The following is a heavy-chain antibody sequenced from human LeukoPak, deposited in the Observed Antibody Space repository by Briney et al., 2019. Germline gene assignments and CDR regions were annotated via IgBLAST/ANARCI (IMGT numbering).Heavy chain of an antibody. CDR3: ARDLRRYSYGFSLDY. J-gene: IGHJ4*02. CDR1: GFTFSSYG. D-gene: IGHD5-18*01. V-gene: IGHV3-33*01. CDR2: IWYDGSNK. Sequence: GGSLRLSCAASGFTFSSYGMHWVRQAPGKGLEWVAVIWYDGSNKYYADSVKGRFTISRDNSKNTLYLQMNSLRAEDTAVYYRARDLRRYSYGFSLDYWGQGTLVTVSS.